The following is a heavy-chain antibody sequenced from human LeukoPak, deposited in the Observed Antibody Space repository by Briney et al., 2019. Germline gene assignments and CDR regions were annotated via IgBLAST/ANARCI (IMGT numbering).Heavy chain of an antibody. D-gene: IGHD4-17*01. CDR3: AREPLTNYGELYYFDY. CDR1: GGSIKSNY. V-gene: IGHV4-39*07. CDR2: IYYSGST. J-gene: IGHJ4*02. Sequence: SETLSLTCTVSGGSIKSNYWSWIRQPPGKGLEWIGSIYYSGSTYYNPSLKSRVTISVDTSKNQFSLKLSSVTAADTAVYYCAREPLTNYGELYYFDYWGQGTLVTVSS.